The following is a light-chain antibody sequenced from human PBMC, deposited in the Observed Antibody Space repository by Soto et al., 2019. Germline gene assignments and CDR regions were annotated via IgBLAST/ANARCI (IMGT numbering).Light chain of an antibody. V-gene: IGKV3D-11*03. CDR3: QQYGYSWT. CDR1: QYINTR. CDR2: QTS. Sequence: EIVLTQSPVTLSSFPGDRVTLSCRASQYINTRLAWYQHRPGQAPRRLIYQTSIRAAGIPARFSASGTGTDFTLTISDVQPEDFAVYFCQQYGYSWTFGQGTRVDIK. J-gene: IGKJ1*01.